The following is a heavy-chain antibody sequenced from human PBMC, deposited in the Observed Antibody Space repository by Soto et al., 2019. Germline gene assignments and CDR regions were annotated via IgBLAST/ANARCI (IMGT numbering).Heavy chain of an antibody. CDR2: ISYDGSKK. CDR1: GFNFRTYG. D-gene: IGHD2-15*01. V-gene: IGHV3-33*01. Sequence: GGSLRLSCLASGFNFRTYGMHWVRQAQDKGLQWVAVISYDGSKKFYADSVKGRFTISRDNLRNTLYLQMNSLRVEDTAIYYCAREWGTVVLGAFDLWGQGTMVTVSS. J-gene: IGHJ3*01. CDR3: AREWGTVVLGAFDL.